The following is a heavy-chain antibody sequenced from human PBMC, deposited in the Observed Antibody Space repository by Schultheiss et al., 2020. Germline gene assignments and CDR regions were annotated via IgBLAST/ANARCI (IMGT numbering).Heavy chain of an antibody. CDR2: ISAYNGNT. J-gene: IGHJ6*02. CDR3: ARDEGRGYYGMDV. Sequence: ASVKVSCKASGGTFSSYAISWVRQAPGQGLEWMGWISAYNGNTNYAQKLQGRVTMTTDTSTSTAYMELRSLRSDDTAVYYCARDEGRGYYGMDVWGQGTTVTVSS. CDR1: GGTFSSYA. V-gene: IGHV1-18*01.